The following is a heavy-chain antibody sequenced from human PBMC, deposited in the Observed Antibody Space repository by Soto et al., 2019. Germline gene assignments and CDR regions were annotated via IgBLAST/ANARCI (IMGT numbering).Heavy chain of an antibody. Sequence: SESLSLTCPVSVISIRSSYWSWIRQPPGKGLEWIGYIYYSGSTNYNPSLKSRVTISVDTSKNQFSLKLSSVTAADTAVYYCARYRGGSFYFDYWGPGTLVTVS. J-gene: IGHJ4*02. CDR1: VISIRSSY. CDR2: IYYSGST. V-gene: IGHV4-59*01. CDR3: ARYRGGSFYFDY. D-gene: IGHD1-26*01.